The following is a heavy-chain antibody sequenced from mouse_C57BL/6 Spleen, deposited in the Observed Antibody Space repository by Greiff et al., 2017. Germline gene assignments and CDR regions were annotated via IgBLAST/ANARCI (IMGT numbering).Heavy chain of an antibody. CDR2: IDPSDSYT. CDR1: GYTFTSYW. Sequence: VQLQQPGAELVKPGASVKLSCKASGYTFTSYWMQWVKQRPGQGLEWIGEIDPSDSYTNYNQKFKGKATLTVDTSASTAYMQHSRLTSEDSAVYYCARFVYDYDSWFAYWGQGTLVTVSA. J-gene: IGHJ3*01. CDR3: ARFVYDYDSWFAY. D-gene: IGHD2-4*01. V-gene: IGHV1-50*01.